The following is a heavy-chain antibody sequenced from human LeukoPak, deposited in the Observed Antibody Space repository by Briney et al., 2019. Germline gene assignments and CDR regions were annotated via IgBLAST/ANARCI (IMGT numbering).Heavy chain of an antibody. CDR3: ARLVPAAKAAFDY. Sequence: SETLSLTCTVSGGSISSGSYYWSWIRQPAGKGLEWIGRIYTSGSTNYNPSLKSRVTISVDTSKNQFSLKLSSVTAADTTVYYCARLVPAAKAAFDYWGQGTLVTVSS. CDR2: IYTSGST. CDR1: GGSISSGSYY. J-gene: IGHJ4*02. V-gene: IGHV4-61*02. D-gene: IGHD2-2*01.